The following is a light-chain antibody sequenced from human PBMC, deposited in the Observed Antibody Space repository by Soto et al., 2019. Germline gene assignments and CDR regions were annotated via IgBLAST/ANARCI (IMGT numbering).Light chain of an antibody. Sequence: EIVLTQSPGTLSLSPGDRATLSCRASQTVRSRSLAWYQQKPGQAPSLVIHTTSTRGTGIPDRFSGSGSGTDFTLSISRLEPEDFAVYYCQQYGSSTLTFGGGTKVDI. CDR3: QQYGSSTLT. J-gene: IGKJ4*01. V-gene: IGKV3-20*01. CDR1: QTVRSRS. CDR2: TTS.